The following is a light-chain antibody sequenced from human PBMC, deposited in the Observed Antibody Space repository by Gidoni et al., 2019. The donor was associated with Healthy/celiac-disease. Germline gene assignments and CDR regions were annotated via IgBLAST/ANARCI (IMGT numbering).Light chain of an antibody. V-gene: IGLV1-40*01. CDR3: QSYDSSLSGSEV. Sequence: QSVLTQPPSVSGAPGQRVPISCTGSSSNIGAGYDVHWYQQLPGTAPKLLIYGNSNRPSGVPERFSGSKSGTSASLAITGLQAEDEADYYCQSYDSSLSGSEVFGGGTKLTVL. CDR2: GNS. J-gene: IGLJ3*02. CDR1: SSNIGAGYD.